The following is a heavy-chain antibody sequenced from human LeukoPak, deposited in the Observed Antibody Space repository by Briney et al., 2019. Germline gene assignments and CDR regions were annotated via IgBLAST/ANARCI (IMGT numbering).Heavy chain of an antibody. D-gene: IGHD2-2*01. CDR1: GYTFTDYF. J-gene: IGHJ4*02. V-gene: IGHV1-2*02. Sequence: ASVKVSCKSSGYTFTDYFIHWVRQAPGQGLEWMGWINPNSGATKYAQKFQGRVSMTRDTSINTAYMDLTNLRSDDTAIFYCARVEKLMPELEFWGQGPLVTVSS. CDR2: INPNSGAT. CDR3: ARVEKLMPELEF.